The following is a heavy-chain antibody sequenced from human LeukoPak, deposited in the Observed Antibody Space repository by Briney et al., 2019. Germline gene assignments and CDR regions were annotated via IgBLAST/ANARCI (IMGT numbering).Heavy chain of an antibody. J-gene: IGHJ5*02. CDR3: ARARAQCSGGSCYSLAWFDP. Sequence: SAKVSCKPSRGTFSSYAISWVPQAPGQGLEWMGGIIPIFGTANYAQKFQGRVTITTDESTSTAYMELSSLRAEDTAVYYGARARAQCSGGSCYSLAWFDPWGQGTLVTVSS. D-gene: IGHD2-15*01. CDR2: IIPIFGTA. V-gene: IGHV1-69*05. CDR1: RGTFSSYA.